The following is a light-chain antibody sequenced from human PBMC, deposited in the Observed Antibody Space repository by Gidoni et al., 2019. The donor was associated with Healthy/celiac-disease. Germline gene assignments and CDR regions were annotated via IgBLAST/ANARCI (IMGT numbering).Light chain of an antibody. Sequence: QSVLTQPPSASGTPGQGVTIFCSGSSSNIGSNYVYWYQQLPGTAPKLLIYRNNQRPSGVPDRFSGSKSGTSASLAISGLRSEDEADYYCAAWDDSLSGLVFGGGTKLTVL. CDR2: RNN. CDR3: AAWDDSLSGLV. J-gene: IGLJ2*01. V-gene: IGLV1-47*01. CDR1: SSNIGSNY.